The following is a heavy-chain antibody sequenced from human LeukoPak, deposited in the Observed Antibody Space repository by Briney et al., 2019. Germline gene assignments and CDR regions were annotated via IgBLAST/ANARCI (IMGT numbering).Heavy chain of an antibody. CDR1: GDSVSNKSAA. Sequence: SQTLSLTCAISGDSVSNKSAAWTWIRQTPSRGLEWLGRTYYRSEWFTEYAVSVKSRITINPDTSKNQFSLHMNPVTPEDTALYYCARDARATGDHFDFWGQGTLVTVSS. CDR2: TYYRSEWFT. V-gene: IGHV6-1*01. CDR3: ARDARATGDHFDF. D-gene: IGHD7-27*01. J-gene: IGHJ4*02.